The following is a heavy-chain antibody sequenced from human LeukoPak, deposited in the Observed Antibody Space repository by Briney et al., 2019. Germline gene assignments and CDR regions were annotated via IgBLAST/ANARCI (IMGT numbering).Heavy chain of an antibody. D-gene: IGHD6-19*01. CDR1: GGSFSGYY. CDR2: INHSGST. J-gene: IGHJ4*02. Sequence: PSETLSLTCAVYGGSFSGYYWSWIRQPPGKGLEWIGEINHSGSTNYNPSLKRRVTISVDTSKNQFSLKLSSVTAADTAVYYCARSSSGWYFSYYFDYWGQGTLVTVSS. V-gene: IGHV4-34*01. CDR3: ARSSSGWYFSYYFDY.